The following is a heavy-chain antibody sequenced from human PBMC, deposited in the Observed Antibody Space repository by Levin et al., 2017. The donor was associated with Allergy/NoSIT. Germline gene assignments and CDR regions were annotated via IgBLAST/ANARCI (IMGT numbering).Heavy chain of an antibody. D-gene: IGHD3/OR15-3a*01. CDR1: GASISTKCNR. CDR3: ASYVSGKWTLDY. J-gene: IGHJ4*02. CDR2: SYDGGKT. V-gene: IGHV4-39*01. Sequence: PGGSLRLSCTVSGASISTKCNRWGWIRLSPGKRLEWVGRSYDGGKTLYNPSLRSRVTISVDTSNNKFSVELRSVTAADTAVYYCASYVSGKWTLDYWGQGTPITVSS.